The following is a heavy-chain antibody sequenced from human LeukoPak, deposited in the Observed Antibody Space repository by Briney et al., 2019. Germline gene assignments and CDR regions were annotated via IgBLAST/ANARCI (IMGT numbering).Heavy chain of an antibody. D-gene: IGHD3-22*01. Sequence: GASVKVSCKASGYTFTSYGISWVRQAPGQGLEWMAWISAYNGNTNYAQKLQGRVTMTTDTSTSTAYMELRSLRSDDTAVYYCARDTSPVGSSGSSVSDYWGQGTLVTVSS. J-gene: IGHJ4*02. CDR1: GYTFTSYG. CDR3: ARDTSPVGSSGSSVSDY. V-gene: IGHV1-18*01. CDR2: ISAYNGNT.